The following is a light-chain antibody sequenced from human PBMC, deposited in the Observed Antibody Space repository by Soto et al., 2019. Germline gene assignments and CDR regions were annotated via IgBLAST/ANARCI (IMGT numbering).Light chain of an antibody. Sequence: QSALTQPASVSGSPGQSITISCTGTSSDVGAYNFVSWYQQHPGKVPKLMIFDVSSRPSGVSDRFSGSKSGNTASLTISGLQAEDEADYYCSSHGGNSPYVFGTGTKLTVL. CDR2: DVS. V-gene: IGLV2-14*03. CDR1: SSDVGAYNF. CDR3: SSHGGNSPYV. J-gene: IGLJ1*01.